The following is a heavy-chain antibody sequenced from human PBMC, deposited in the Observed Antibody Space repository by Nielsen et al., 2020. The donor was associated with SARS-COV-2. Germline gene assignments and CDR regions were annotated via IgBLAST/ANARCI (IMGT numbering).Heavy chain of an antibody. Sequence: ASVKVSCKVSGYTLTELSMHWVRQAPGKGLEWMGGFDPEDGETIYAQKFQGRVTMTEDTSTDTAYMELSSLRSEDTAVYYCARNGIFYYDTRRETFFDYWGQGTLVTVPS. CDR2: FDPEDGET. V-gene: IGHV1-24*01. J-gene: IGHJ4*02. CDR3: ARNGIFYYDTRRETFFDY. D-gene: IGHD3-22*01. CDR1: GYTLTELS.